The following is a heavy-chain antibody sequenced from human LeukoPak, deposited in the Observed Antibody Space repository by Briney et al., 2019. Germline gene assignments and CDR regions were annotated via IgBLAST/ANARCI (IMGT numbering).Heavy chain of an antibody. CDR3: ARGHPLKY. J-gene: IGHJ4*02. CDR2: MNPNSGNT. CDR1: GGTFSSYD. V-gene: IGHV1-8*03. Sequence: ASVKVSCKASGGTFSSYDINWVRQATGQGLEWMGWMNPNSGNTGYAQKFQGRVTITRNTSTSTAYMELSSLRSEDTAVYYCARGHPLKYWGQGTLVTVSS.